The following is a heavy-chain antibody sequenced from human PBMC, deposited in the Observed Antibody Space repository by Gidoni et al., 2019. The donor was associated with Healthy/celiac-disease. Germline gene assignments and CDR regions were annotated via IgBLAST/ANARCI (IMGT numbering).Heavy chain of an antibody. J-gene: IGHJ4*02. CDR2: IYYSGST. V-gene: IGHV4-59*08. D-gene: IGHD1-26*01. CDR3: ARLSVGATPGRVDYYFDY. Sequence: QVQLQESGPGLVKPSETLSLTCTVSGGSISSYYWSWIRQPPGKGLEWIGYIYYSGSTNYNPSLKSRVTISVDTSKNQFSLKLSSVTAADTAVYYCARLSVGATPGRVDYYFDYWGQGTLVTVSS. CDR1: GGSISSYY.